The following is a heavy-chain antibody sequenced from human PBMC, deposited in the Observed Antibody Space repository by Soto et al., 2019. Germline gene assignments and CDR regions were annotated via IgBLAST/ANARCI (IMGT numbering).Heavy chain of an antibody. J-gene: IGHJ3*02. Sequence: GGFLRLSCAASGFTFSSYAMHWVRQAPGKGLEYVSAISSNGGSTYYANSVKGRFTISRDNSKNTLYLQMGSLRAEDMAVYYCARDQQEGELLFWAFDIWGQGTMVTVSS. CDR3: ARDQQEGELLFWAFDI. D-gene: IGHD3-16*02. CDR1: GFTFSSYA. V-gene: IGHV3-64*01. CDR2: ISSNGGST.